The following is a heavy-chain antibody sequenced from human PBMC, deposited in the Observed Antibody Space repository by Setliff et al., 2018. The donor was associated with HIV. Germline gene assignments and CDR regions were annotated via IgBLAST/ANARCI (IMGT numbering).Heavy chain of an antibody. CDR3: ARHGVVTPVHYYYYYMDV. V-gene: IGHV1-69*13. Sequence: SVKVSCKASGGTFSSYAISWVRQAPGQGLEWMGGIIPIFGTANYAQKFQGRGTITADESTSTAYMELSSLRSEDTAVYYCARHGVVTPVHYYYYYMDVWGKGTTVTVS. CDR1: GGTFSSYA. D-gene: IGHD2-21*02. J-gene: IGHJ6*03. CDR2: IIPIFGTA.